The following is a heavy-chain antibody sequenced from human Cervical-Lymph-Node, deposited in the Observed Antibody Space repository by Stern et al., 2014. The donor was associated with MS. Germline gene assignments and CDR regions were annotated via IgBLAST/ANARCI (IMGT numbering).Heavy chain of an antibody. CDR1: RGSFSSYD. CDR2: IITLYGST. V-gene: IGHV1-69*01. Sequence: QVQLVQSGPEVMQPGSSVKVSCKASRGSFSSYDVSWVRQAPGQGLEWMGRIITLYGSTNYADHLQGRVTITADEATTTVHMQLSSLSSDDTAVYYCVLTGYYPYWGQGTLVTVSS. D-gene: IGHD3-9*01. J-gene: IGHJ4*02. CDR3: VLTGYYPY.